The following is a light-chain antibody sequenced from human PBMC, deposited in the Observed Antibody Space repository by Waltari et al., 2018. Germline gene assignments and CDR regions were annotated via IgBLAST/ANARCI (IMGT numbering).Light chain of an antibody. V-gene: IGLV2-23*02. J-gene: IGLJ1*01. CDR1: SGDVGDYYY. CDR2: AVT. Sequence: QSALTQPASVSGSPGQSITISCTGPSGDVGDYYYVSWFQQYPGKAPKLVVYAVTKRPSGVSDRFSGSKSGNAASLTISRLQAEDEADYYCCSYAGSDTYVFGSGTKVTVL. CDR3: CSYAGSDTYV.